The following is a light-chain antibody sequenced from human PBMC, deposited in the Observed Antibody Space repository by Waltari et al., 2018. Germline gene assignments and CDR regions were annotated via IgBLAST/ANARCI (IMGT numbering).Light chain of an antibody. J-gene: IGKJ4*01. V-gene: IGKV1-NL1*01. Sequence: DIQMTQSPSSLSASVGDRVTITCRASQGIVNSLAWYQQKPGKAPQVLLCGAWSLDSGVPSRFSGSGSGTDYTLTISSLQPEDFATYYCQQYYRSPLTFGGGTKVEIK. CDR3: QQYYRSPLT. CDR1: QGIVNS. CDR2: GAW.